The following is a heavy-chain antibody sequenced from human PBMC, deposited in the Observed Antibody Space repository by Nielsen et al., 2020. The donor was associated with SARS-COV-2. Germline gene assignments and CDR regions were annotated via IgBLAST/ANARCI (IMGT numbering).Heavy chain of an antibody. CDR1: GGSFSGYY. V-gene: IGHV4-34*01. CDR3: ARVSRGIAARPDY. J-gene: IGHJ4*02. D-gene: IGHD6-6*01. Sequence: GSLRLSCAVYGGSFSGYYWSWNRQPPGKGLEWIGEINHSGSTNYNPSLKSRVTISVDTSKNQFSLKLSSVTAVDTAVYYCARVSRGIAARPDYWGQGTLVTVSS. CDR2: INHSGST.